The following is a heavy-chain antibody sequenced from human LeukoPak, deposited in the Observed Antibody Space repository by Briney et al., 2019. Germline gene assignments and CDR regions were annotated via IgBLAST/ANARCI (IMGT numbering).Heavy chain of an antibody. CDR1: GGSINSGGYY. V-gene: IGHV4-31*03. CDR3: ASQPSSWTPVGY. J-gene: IGHJ4*02. Sequence: SQTLSLTCTVSGGSINSGGYYWSWIRQHPGKGLEWIGYIYYSGSTYYNPSLKSRITISVDTSKNQFSLKLSSVTAADTAVYYCASQPSSWTPVGYWGQGTLVTVSS. D-gene: IGHD6-13*01. CDR2: IYYSGST.